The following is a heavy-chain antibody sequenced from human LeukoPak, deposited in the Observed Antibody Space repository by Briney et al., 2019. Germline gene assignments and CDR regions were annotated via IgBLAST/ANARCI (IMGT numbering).Heavy chain of an antibody. CDR3: ARGGGSDPAFDI. V-gene: IGHV1-18*04. CDR1: GYTFTGYY. Sequence: ASVKVSCKASGYTFTGYYMHWVRQAPGQGLEWMGWISAYNGNINYAQKLQGRVTMTTDTSTSTAYMELRSLRSDDTAVYYCARGGGSDPAFDIWGQGTMVTVSS. J-gene: IGHJ3*02. D-gene: IGHD3-10*01. CDR2: ISAYNGNI.